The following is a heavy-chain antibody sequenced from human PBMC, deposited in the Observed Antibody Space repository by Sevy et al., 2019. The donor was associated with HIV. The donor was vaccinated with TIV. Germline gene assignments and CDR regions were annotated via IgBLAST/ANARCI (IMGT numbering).Heavy chain of an antibody. D-gene: IGHD3-16*01. Sequence: GGSLRLSCVASGITFSNYAMSWVRQAPGKGLEWVSGISGSGGSTYHADSMKGRLTISRDNSKNTLYLQMNSLRVEDTAVYYCVKDFGGSFVIGYFDYWGQGTLVTVSS. CDR1: GITFSNYA. V-gene: IGHV3-23*01. CDR2: ISGSGGST. J-gene: IGHJ4*02. CDR3: VKDFGGSFVIGYFDY.